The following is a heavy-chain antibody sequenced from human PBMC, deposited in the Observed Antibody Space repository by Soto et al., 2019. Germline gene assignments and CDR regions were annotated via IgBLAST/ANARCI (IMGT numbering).Heavy chain of an antibody. D-gene: IGHD1-26*01. V-gene: IGHV1-46*03. CDR3: IRGGTIVGSSAPFAY. CDR2: LNPGGDTT. J-gene: IGHJ4*02. Sequence: QVQLVQSGAEVTKPGASVKVSFKASGNTFTSYHMHWVRQAPGQGLEWMGTLNPGGDTTAHAQKFQGRVTMTRDTTTSTVYMEVTSLRSEDTAVYYCIRGGTIVGSSAPFAYWGQGTLVTVSS. CDR1: GNTFTSYH.